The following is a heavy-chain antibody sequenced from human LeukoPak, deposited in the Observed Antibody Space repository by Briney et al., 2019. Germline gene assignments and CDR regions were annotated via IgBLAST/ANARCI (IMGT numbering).Heavy chain of an antibody. J-gene: IGHJ3*02. CDR1: GFTFSSYG. V-gene: IGHV3-30*02. D-gene: IGHD2-2*01. CDR2: IRYDGSNK. Sequence: PGGSLRLSCAASGFTFSSYGMHWVRQAPGKGLEWVAFIRYDGSNKYYADSVKGRFTISRDNSKNTLYLQMNSLRAEDTAVYYCAKDQFVVVPATDAVDIWGQGTMVTVSS. CDR3: AKDQFVVVPATDAVDI.